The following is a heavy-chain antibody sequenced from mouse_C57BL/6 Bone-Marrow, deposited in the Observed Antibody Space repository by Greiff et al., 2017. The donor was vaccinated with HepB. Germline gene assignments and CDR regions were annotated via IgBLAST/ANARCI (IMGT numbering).Heavy chain of an antibody. V-gene: IGHV1-74*01. Sequence: QVQLKQPGAELVKPGASVKVSCKASGYTFTSYWMHWVKQRPGQGLEWIGRIHPSDSDTNYNQKFKGKATLTVDKSSSTAYMQLSSLTSEDSAVYYCAKGYYYYGSSPYAMDYGGQGTAVTVSS. CDR2: IHPSDSDT. CDR3: AKGYYYYGSSPYAMDY. CDR1: GYTFTSYW. D-gene: IGHD1-1*01. J-gene: IGHJ4*01.